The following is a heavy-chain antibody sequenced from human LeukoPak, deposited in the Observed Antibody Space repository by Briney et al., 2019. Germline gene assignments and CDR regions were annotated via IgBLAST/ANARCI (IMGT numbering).Heavy chain of an antibody. J-gene: IGHJ4*02. Sequence: GRSLRLSCAASGFTFSRYGVHWVRQAPDKGLEWVTSISNDGSNKYYADSVKGRFTISRDNSKNTLYLRMNSLRAEDTAIYYCANVGLLVGATVGHWGQGTLVTVSS. CDR3: ANVGLLVGATVGH. V-gene: IGHV3-30*18. CDR2: ISNDGSNK. CDR1: GFTFSRYG. D-gene: IGHD1-26*01.